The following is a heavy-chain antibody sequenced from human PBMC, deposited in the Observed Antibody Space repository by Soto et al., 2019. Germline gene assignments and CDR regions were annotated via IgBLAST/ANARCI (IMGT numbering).Heavy chain of an antibody. J-gene: IGHJ6*02. CDR1: GLTFNTSG. V-gene: IGHV3-30*03. CDR3: ATKARVTNYLYYGMDV. Sequence: PGGSLRLSCEVSGLTFNTSGMHLVRQAPGKGLEWLAFISYDGATQYYGDTVKGRFTISRDNSKNTLCLHMGRLRAEDTAMYYCATKARVTNYLYYGMDVLGLGTSVTVSS. D-gene: IGHD2-21*02. CDR2: ISYDGATQ.